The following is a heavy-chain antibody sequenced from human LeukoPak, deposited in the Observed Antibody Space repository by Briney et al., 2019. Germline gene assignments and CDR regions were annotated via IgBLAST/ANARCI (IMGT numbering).Heavy chain of an antibody. CDR3: ARDRRGVGYRPQYYYYYYMDV. CDR2: IKQEGSEK. J-gene: IGHJ6*03. Sequence: GGTLRLSCAASGFTFSSYGMSWVRQAPGRGVEWGAHIKQEGSEKYYVESVKGRFTISRDNAKKSLYLQMNSLSAEDTAVYYCARDRRGVGYRPQYYYYYYMDVWGKGTTVTVSS. D-gene: IGHD5-24*01. CDR1: GFTFSSYG. V-gene: IGHV3-7*01.